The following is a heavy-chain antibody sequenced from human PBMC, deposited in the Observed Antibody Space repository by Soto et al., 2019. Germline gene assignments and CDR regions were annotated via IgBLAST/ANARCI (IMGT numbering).Heavy chain of an antibody. CDR3: ARGGWSDLYFGY. CDR1: GFTFSSYA. CDR2: ISYDGSNK. D-gene: IGHD6-19*01. Sequence: QVQLVESGGGVVQPGRSLRLSCAASGFTFSSYAMHWVRQAPGKGLEWVAVISYDGSNKYYADSVKGRFTISRDNSKNTLYLQVDSLRAEDTAVYYCARGGWSDLYFGYWGQGTLVTVS. V-gene: IGHV3-30-3*01. J-gene: IGHJ4*02.